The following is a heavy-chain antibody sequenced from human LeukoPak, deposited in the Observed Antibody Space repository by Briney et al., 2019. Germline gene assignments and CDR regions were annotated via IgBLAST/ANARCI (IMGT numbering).Heavy chain of an antibody. CDR1: GGTFSSYA. CDR2: INPGGDTT. D-gene: IGHD2-15*01. J-gene: IGHJ4*02. V-gene: IGHV1-46*01. Sequence: VASVKVSCKASGGTFSSYAISWVRQAPGQGLEWMRIINPGGDTTTYAQKFQGRVTMTRDTSTSTFYMELSSLRSEDTAVYYCARVSCSGGSCSLDYWGQGTLVTVSS. CDR3: ARVSCSGGSCSLDY.